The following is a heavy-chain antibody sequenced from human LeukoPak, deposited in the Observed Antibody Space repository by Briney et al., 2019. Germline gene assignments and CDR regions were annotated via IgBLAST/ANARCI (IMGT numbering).Heavy chain of an antibody. Sequence: SETLSLTCTVSGGSISSYYWCWIRQPPGKGLEWIGYIYYSGSTNYNPSLKSRVTISVDTSKNQFSLKLSSVTAADTAVYYCARGDFSATYGYYGMDVWGQGTTVTVSS. CDR3: ARGDFSATYGYYGMDV. V-gene: IGHV4-59*01. J-gene: IGHJ6*02. CDR2: IYYSGST. CDR1: GGSISSYY. D-gene: IGHD3-3*01.